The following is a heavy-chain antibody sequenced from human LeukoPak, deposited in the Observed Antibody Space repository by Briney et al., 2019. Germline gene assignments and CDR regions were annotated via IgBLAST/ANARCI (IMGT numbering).Heavy chain of an antibody. CDR2: INPYSGDT. CDR1: GYTFTGYY. Sequence: GASVKVSCKASGYTFTGYYVHWVRQAPGQGLEWMGWINPYSGDTNYAQKFQGRVTMTRDTSISTAYMELSSLRSDDTAVYYCARAYSGSSLDAFDIWGQGTMVTVSS. J-gene: IGHJ3*02. CDR3: ARAYSGSSLDAFDI. D-gene: IGHD1-26*01. V-gene: IGHV1-2*02.